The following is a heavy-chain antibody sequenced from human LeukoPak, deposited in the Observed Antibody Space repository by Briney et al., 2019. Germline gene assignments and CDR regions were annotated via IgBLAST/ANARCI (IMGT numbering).Heavy chain of an antibody. Sequence: GGSLRLSCAASGFTFSSYAMHWVRQAPGKGLEWVAVISYDGSNKYYADSVKGRFTISRDNSKNTLYLQMNSLRAEDTAVYYCARVVAPHDILTYFDYWGQGTLVTVSS. CDR3: ARVVAPHDILTYFDY. J-gene: IGHJ4*02. CDR1: GFTFSSYA. CDR2: ISYDGSNK. V-gene: IGHV3-30*04. D-gene: IGHD3-9*01.